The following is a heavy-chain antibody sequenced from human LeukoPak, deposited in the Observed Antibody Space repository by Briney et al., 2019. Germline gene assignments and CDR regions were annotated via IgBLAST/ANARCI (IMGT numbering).Heavy chain of an antibody. CDR1: GASISSSIHY. J-gene: IGHJ5*01. V-gene: IGHV4-39*02. CDR2: VYYSGGT. Sequence: SGTLSLTCAVSGASISSSIHYWGWVRQPPGKGLEWIGSVYYSGGTYYNPSLESRLTISVDTSNNRFSLKLKSVTAADTAVFYCARVTTGSTTLDSWGQGILVTVSS. D-gene: IGHD1-1*01. CDR3: ARVTTGSTTLDS.